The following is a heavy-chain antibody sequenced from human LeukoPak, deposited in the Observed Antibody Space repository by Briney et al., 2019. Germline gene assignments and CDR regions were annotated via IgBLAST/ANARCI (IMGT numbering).Heavy chain of an antibody. CDR1: GYTFTSYG. CDR3: ARVRRYCSSTSCYAPLFDY. V-gene: IGHV1-18*01. Sequence: GASVKVSCKASGYTFTSYGISWVRQAPGQGLEWVGWISAYNGNTNYAQKLQGRVTMTTDTSTSTAYMELRSLRSDDTAVYYCARVRRYCSSTSCYAPLFDYWGQGTLVTVSS. CDR2: ISAYNGNT. D-gene: IGHD2-2*01. J-gene: IGHJ4*02.